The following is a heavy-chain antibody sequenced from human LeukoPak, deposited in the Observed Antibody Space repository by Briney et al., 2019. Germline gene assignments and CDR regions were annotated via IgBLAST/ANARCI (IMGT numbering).Heavy chain of an antibody. J-gene: IGHJ4*02. CDR3: ANLHSGWTHDY. CDR2: INSDGSST. Sequence: GSLRLSCAASGFTFSSYWMHWVRQAPGKGLVWVSRINSDGSSTSYADSVKGRFTISRDNAKNTLYLQMHSLRAEDTAVYYCANLHSGWTHDYWGQGTLVTVSS. V-gene: IGHV3-74*01. CDR1: GFTFSSYW. D-gene: IGHD6-19*01.